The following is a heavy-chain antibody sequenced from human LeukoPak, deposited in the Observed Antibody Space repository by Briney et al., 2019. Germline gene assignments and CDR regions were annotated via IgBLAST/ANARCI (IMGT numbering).Heavy chain of an antibody. CDR1: GFTFSSYS. V-gene: IGHV3-30*18. D-gene: IGHD1-26*01. CDR3: AKDWELWATESWDY. Sequence: PGGSLRLSCAASGFTFSSYSMNWVRQAPGKGLEWVAVISYDGSNKYYADSVKGRFTISRDNSKNTLYLQMNSLRAEDTAVYYCAKDWELWATESWDYWGQGTLVTVSS. CDR2: ISYDGSNK. J-gene: IGHJ4*02.